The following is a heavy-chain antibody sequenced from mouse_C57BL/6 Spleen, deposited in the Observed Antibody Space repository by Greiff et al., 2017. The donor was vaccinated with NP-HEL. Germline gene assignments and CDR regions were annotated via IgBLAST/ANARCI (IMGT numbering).Heavy chain of an antibody. D-gene: IGHD1-1*01. V-gene: IGHV1-61*01. CDR1: GYTFTSYW. CDR3: ARGITTVVATKFDY. Sequence: QVQLQQPGAELVRPGSSVKLSCKASGYTFTSYWMDWVQQRPGQGLEWIGNIYPSDSETHYNQKFKDKVTLTVDKTSSTAYMQLSSLTSEDSAVYYCARGITTVVATKFDYWGKGTTLTVSS. J-gene: IGHJ2*01. CDR2: IYPSDSET.